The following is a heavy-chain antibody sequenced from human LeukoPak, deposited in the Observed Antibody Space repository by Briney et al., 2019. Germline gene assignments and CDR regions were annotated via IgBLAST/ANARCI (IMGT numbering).Heavy chain of an antibody. Sequence: GASVKVSCKASGYTFTGYYMHWVRQAPGQGLEWMGWINPNSGGTNYAQKFQGRVTMTRDTSIRTAYMEVRLRSDDTAMYYCARDVRSTDAFDIWGQGTEVTVSS. J-gene: IGHJ3*02. CDR2: INPNSGGT. CDR3: ARDVRSTDAFDI. D-gene: IGHD3-10*02. V-gene: IGHV1-2*02. CDR1: GYTFTGYY.